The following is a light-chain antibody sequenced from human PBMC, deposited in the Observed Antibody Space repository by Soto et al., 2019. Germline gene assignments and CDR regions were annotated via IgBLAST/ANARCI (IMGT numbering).Light chain of an antibody. CDR1: SSDVGGYNY. CDR3: SSYAGSNNYV. V-gene: IGLV2-8*01. CDR2: EVS. Sequence: SALTQPPSASGSPGQSVTISCTGTSSDVGGYNYVSWYQQHPGKAPKVMIYEVSKRPSGVPDRFSGSKSGNTASLTVSGLQAEDEADYYCSSYAGSNNYVFGTGTKVTVL. J-gene: IGLJ1*01.